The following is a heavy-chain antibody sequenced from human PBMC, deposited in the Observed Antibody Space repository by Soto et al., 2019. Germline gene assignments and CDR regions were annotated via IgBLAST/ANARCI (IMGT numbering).Heavy chain of an antibody. CDR1: GFSLSTSGVG. CDR2: MYWDDSK. J-gene: IGHJ4*02. D-gene: IGHD4-17*01. Sequence: QITLKESGPTLVKPTQTLTLTCTFSGFSLSTSGVGVGWIRQPPGKALEWLVVMYWDDSKNYSPSLKSRLTITKDTSKNQVVLTMTNMDPVDTATYYCARKNYGDYPIDYWGQGTLVTVSS. CDR3: ARKNYGDYPIDY. V-gene: IGHV2-5*02.